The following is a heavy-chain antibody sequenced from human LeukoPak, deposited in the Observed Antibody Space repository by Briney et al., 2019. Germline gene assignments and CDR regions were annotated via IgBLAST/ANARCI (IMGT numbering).Heavy chain of an antibody. CDR1: GGTFTTYS. J-gene: IGHJ6*02. Sequence: SVKVSCKASGGTFTTYSISWVRQAPGQGLEWMGRTIPLLRMTNYAQRFQGTVTIIADKYTSTAHLELSGLRSEDTAVYYCARDAYMNDRWFYRMDVWGQGTTIIVSS. V-gene: IGHV1-69*04. CDR3: ARDAYMNDRWFYRMDV. CDR2: TIPLLRMT. D-gene: IGHD2-15*01.